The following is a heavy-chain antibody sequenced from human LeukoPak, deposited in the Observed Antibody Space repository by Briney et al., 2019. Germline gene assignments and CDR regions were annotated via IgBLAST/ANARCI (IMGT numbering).Heavy chain of an antibody. Sequence: SETLSLTCAVYGGSFSGYYWSWIRHPPGKGLEWIGEINHSGSTNYNPSLKSRVTISVDTSKNQFSLKLSSVTAADTAVYYCASVGTVSFPRYRDAFDIWGQGTMVTVSS. CDR2: INHSGST. CDR1: GGSFSGYY. D-gene: IGHD5-18*01. CDR3: ASVGTVSFPRYRDAFDI. V-gene: IGHV4-34*01. J-gene: IGHJ3*02.